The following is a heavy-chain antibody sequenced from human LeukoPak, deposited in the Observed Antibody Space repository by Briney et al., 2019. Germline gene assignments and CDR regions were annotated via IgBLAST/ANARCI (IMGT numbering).Heavy chain of an antibody. CDR3: ARSILRERFDP. CDR1: GGSISSSSYF. J-gene: IGHJ5*02. V-gene: IGHV4-39*01. Sequence: KPSETLSLTCTVSGGSISSSSYFWGWIRQPPGKGLEWIGTIYYNGSSHYNPSLKSRVTISVDTSKNQFSLKLTSVTGTDTAVCYCARSILRERFDPWGQGTLVTV. CDR2: IYYNGSS. D-gene: IGHD3-3*01.